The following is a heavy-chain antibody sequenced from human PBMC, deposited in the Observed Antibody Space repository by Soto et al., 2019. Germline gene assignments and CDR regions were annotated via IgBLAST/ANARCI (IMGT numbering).Heavy chain of an antibody. J-gene: IGHJ5*02. D-gene: IGHD3-10*01. CDR3: ATDSGSGSYSYNYFEP. CDR2: IYYSGST. Sequence: KASETLSLTCTVSGGSISSYYWNWIRQPPGKGLEWIGYIYYSGSTNYNPSLKSRVTISIDTPKNQLSLKLNSVTAADTAVYYCATDSGSGSYSYNYFEPWGQGTLVTVYS. CDR1: GGSISSYY. V-gene: IGHV4-59*01.